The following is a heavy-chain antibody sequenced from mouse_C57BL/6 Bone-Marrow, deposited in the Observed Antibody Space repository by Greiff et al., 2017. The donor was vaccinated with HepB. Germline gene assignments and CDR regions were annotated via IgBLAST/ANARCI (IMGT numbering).Heavy chain of an antibody. J-gene: IGHJ2*01. V-gene: IGHV1-64*01. CDR1: GYTFTSYW. CDR3: AISGLRKLFDY. CDR2: IHPNSGST. Sequence: QVQLQQPGAELVKPGASVKLSCKASGYTFTSYWMHWVKQRPGQGLEWIGMIHPNSGSTNYNEKFKSKATLTVDKSSSTAYMQLSSLTSEDSAVYYCAISGLRKLFDYWGQGTTLTVSS. D-gene: IGHD2-4*01.